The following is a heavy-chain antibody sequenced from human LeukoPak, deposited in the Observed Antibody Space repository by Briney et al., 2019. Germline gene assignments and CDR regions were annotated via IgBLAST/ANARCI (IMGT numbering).Heavy chain of an antibody. CDR1: GYTFTSNS. CDR3: ARGARFGPAGDY. D-gene: IGHD3-3*01. Sequence: GASVKVSCKASGYTFTSNSINWVRQAPGQGLEWMGWINPNSGGTNYAQKFQGRVTMTRDTSISTAYMELSRLRSDDTAVYYCARGARFGPAGDYWGQGTLVTVSS. V-gene: IGHV1-2*02. CDR2: INPNSGGT. J-gene: IGHJ4*02.